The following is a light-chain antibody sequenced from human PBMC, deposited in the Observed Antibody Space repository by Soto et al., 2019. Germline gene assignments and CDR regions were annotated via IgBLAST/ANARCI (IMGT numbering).Light chain of an antibody. Sequence: EIGMTQSPATLSVSPGESATLSCRASQSVGSNLAWYQHKPGQAPRLLIYGASIRATGVQARFSGSGSGTAFTLTITSLQSEDFALDYWQQCDNWPLITFGQGTRLEIK. J-gene: IGKJ5*01. CDR1: QSVGSN. CDR3: QQCDNWPLIT. CDR2: GAS. V-gene: IGKV3-15*01.